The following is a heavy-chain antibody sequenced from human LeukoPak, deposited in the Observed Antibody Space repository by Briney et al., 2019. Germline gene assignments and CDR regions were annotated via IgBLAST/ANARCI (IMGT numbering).Heavy chain of an antibody. J-gene: IGHJ6*03. D-gene: IGHD5-24*01. CDR2: IYSGGST. CDR3: AREKDGYNPSDYYYYYMDV. CDR1: GFTVSSNY. Sequence: PGGSLRLSCAASGFTVSSNYMSWVRQAPGKGLEWVSVIYSGGSTYYADSVKGRFTISRDNSKNTLYLQMNSLRAEDTAVYYCAREKDGYNPSDYYYYYMDVWVKGTTVTVSS. V-gene: IGHV3-66*02.